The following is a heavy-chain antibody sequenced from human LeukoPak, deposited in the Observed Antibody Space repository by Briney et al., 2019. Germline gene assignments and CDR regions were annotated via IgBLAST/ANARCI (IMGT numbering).Heavy chain of an antibody. V-gene: IGHV6-1*01. Sequence: SQTLSLTCAISGDSVSSNSATWTWIRQSPSRGLEWLGRTYYRSKWYNEYAESVKSRITFSPDTSKNQFSLQLNSVTPEDTAVYYCARGSSSSSWYFDYWGQGTVVTVSS. CDR3: ARGSSSSSWYFDY. CDR2: TYYRSKWYN. J-gene: IGHJ4*02. CDR1: GDSVSSNSAT. D-gene: IGHD6-13*01.